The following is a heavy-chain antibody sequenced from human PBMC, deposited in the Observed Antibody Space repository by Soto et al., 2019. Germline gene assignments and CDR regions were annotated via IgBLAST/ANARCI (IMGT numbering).Heavy chain of an antibody. CDR2: IDSSGEK. V-gene: IGHV2-26*01. J-gene: IGHJ5*02. CDR1: GLSITDSEMG. CDR3: ARRHLAVAVSPWFDP. D-gene: IGHD4-17*01. Sequence: QVTLKESGPVLVKPTETLTLRCTVSGLSITDSEMGVSWIRQPPGQPLEWLAHIDSSGEKSYMTFLKSRLAXXXXXXXXXIXXXXXXXXXADTATYYCARRHLAVAVSPWFDPWGQGIPVTVSS.